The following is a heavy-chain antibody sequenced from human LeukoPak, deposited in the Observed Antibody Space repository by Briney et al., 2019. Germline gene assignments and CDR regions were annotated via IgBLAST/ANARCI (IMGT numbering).Heavy chain of an antibody. CDR3: ARVGDYGDALDAFDI. CDR1: GYTFTSYG. D-gene: IGHD4-17*01. J-gene: IGHJ3*02. Sequence: ASVKVSCKASGYTFTSYGISWVRQAPGQGLEWMGWISAYNGNTNYAQKLQGRVTMTTDTSTCTAYMELRSLRSDDTAVYYCARVGDYGDALDAFDIWGQGTMVTVSS. CDR2: ISAYNGNT. V-gene: IGHV1-18*01.